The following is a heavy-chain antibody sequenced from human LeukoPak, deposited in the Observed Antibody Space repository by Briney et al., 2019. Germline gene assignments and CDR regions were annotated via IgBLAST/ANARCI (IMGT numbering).Heavy chain of an antibody. CDR1: GDSISSTSYY. J-gene: IGHJ1*01. CDR2: IYYSGNT. D-gene: IGHD5-24*01. Sequence: SETLSLTCTVSGDSISSTSYYWGWIRQPPGKGLEWIGSIYYSGNTYSNPSLKSRVTISVDTSRDQFSLKLSSVTAADTAVYYCARATLVAQTEYFQHWGQGTLVTVSS. V-gene: IGHV4-39*01. CDR3: ARATLVAQTEYFQH.